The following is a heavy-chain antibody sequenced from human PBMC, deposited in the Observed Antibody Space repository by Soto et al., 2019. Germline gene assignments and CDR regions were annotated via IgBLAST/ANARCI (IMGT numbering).Heavy chain of an antibody. Sequence: QVQLVESGGGVVQPGRSLRLYCAAFGFTFSSYAMHWVRQAPGKGLEWVAVISYDGSNKYYADSVKGRFTISRDNSKNTLYLQMNSLRAEDTAVYYCARDDYGDYGVFYCSGQGTLVTVSS. CDR1: GFTFSSYA. V-gene: IGHV3-30-3*01. CDR2: ISYDGSNK. D-gene: IGHD4-17*01. CDR3: ARDDYGDYGVFYC. J-gene: IGHJ4*02.